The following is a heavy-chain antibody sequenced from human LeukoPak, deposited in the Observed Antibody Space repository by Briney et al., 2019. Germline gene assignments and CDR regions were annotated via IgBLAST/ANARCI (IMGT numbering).Heavy chain of an antibody. J-gene: IGHJ4*02. V-gene: IGHV3-30*18. Sequence: GGSLRLSCAASGFTFSVYGMHWVRQAPGKGLEWVAIISYDGSNVYYSDSVKGRFTISRDNSKNTLYLQMNSLRAEDTAVYYCAKGASIVVVPAAIEFDYWGQGTLVTVSS. CDR2: ISYDGSNV. D-gene: IGHD2-2*01. CDR1: GFTFSVYG. CDR3: AKGASIVVVPAAIEFDY.